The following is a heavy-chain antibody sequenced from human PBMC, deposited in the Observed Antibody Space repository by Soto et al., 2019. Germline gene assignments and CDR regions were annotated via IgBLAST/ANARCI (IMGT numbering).Heavy chain of an antibody. Sequence: SVKVSCKASGGTFSSYAISWVRQAPGQGLEWMGGIIPIFGTANYAQKFQGRVTITADESTSTAYMELSSLRSEDTAVYYCARGVPRGYSYGLHYYYYGMDVWGQGPTVTVSS. D-gene: IGHD5-18*01. CDR2: IIPIFGTA. CDR1: GGTFSSYA. V-gene: IGHV1-69*13. CDR3: ARGVPRGYSYGLHYYYYGMDV. J-gene: IGHJ6*02.